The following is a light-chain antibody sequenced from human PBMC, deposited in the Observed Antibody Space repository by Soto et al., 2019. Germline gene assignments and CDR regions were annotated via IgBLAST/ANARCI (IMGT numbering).Light chain of an antibody. V-gene: IGLV1-44*01. CDR1: GSSIGTNT. CDR3: AAWDGSLNNVL. Sequence: HSVLTQPPSASGTPGQRVTISCSGSGSSIGTNTVNWYRQLPGTAPKLLIYGNNQRPSGVPVRFSGSKSGTSASLAISGLQSEDEAEYYCAAWDGSLNNVLFGGGTQLTVL. J-gene: IGLJ2*01. CDR2: GNN.